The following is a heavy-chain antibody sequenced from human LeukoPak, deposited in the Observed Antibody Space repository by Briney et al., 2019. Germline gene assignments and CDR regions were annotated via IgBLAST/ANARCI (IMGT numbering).Heavy chain of an antibody. Sequence: GGSLRLSCAASGFTFSSYWMSWVRQAPGKGLEWVANIKQDGSEKYYVDSVKGRFTISRDNSRNTMFLHMYSLRGEDTAVHYCAKGLSGWLRSTSDAFDVWGQGTVVTVSS. V-gene: IGHV3-7*01. D-gene: IGHD5-12*01. CDR3: AKGLSGWLRSTSDAFDV. CDR1: GFTFSSYW. J-gene: IGHJ3*01. CDR2: IKQDGSEK.